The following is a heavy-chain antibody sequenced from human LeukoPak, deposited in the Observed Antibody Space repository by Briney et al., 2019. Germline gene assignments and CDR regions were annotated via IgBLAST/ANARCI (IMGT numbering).Heavy chain of an antibody. CDR2: IYYSGST. D-gene: IGHD3-10*01. CDR1: GGSISSSSYY. V-gene: IGHV4-39*01. CDR3: ARLSGYYYYMDV. J-gene: IGHJ6*03. Sequence: PSETLSLTCTVSGGSISSSSYYWGWIRQPPGKGLEWIGSIYYSGSTYYNPSLKSRVTISVDTSKNQFSLKLSSVTAADTAVYCCARLSGYYYYMDVWGKGTTVTVSS.